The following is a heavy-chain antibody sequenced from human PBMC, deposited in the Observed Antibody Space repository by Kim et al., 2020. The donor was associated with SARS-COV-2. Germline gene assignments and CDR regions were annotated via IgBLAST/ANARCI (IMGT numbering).Heavy chain of an antibody. V-gene: IGHV1-3*01. J-gene: IGHJ4*02. CDR3: ARGPAAIHFDY. CDR2: T. Sequence: TKYSQQFQCMFTITRHTSASTAYMELSSLRSEDTAVYYCARGPAAIHFDYWGQGTLVTVSS. D-gene: IGHD2-2*01.